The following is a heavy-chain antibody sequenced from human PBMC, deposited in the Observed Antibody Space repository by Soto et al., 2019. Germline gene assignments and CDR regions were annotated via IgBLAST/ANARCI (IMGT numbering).Heavy chain of an antibody. CDR2: ISYDGSNK. D-gene: IGHD6-19*01. J-gene: IGHJ4*02. CDR3: ARGDSNAGIAVANFDY. V-gene: IGHV3-30-3*01. Sequence: QVQLVESGGGVVQPGRSLRLSCAASGFTFSSYAMHWVRQAPGKGLEWVAVISYDGSNKYYADSVKGRFTISRDNSKNTLYLQMNGLRAEDTAVYYCARGDSNAGIAVANFDYWGQGTLVTVSS. CDR1: GFTFSSYA.